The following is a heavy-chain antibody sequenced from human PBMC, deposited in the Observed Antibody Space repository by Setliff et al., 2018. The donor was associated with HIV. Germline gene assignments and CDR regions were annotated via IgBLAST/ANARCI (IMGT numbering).Heavy chain of an antibody. CDR3: ARGLWYSSGWYGY. CDR1: GESFSRYY. Sequence: SETLSLTCAVYGESFSRYYFTWIRQAPGRGLEWIGEINHSAFTKYNPSLASRVTMSIDTSKNQFSLKLSSVTAADTAVYYCARGLWYSSGWYGYWGQGTLVTVSS. V-gene: IGHV4-34*01. CDR2: INHSAFT. J-gene: IGHJ4*02. D-gene: IGHD6-19*01.